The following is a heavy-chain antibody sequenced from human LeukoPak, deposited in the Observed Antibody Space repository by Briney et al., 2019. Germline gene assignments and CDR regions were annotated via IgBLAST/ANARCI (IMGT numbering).Heavy chain of an antibody. CDR2: ISGTDGMT. V-gene: IGHV3-23*01. CDR3: AKRSEISMFRGVIKPSFDY. Sequence: GGSLRLSCAASGFTFSSYAMSWVRQAPGKGLEWVSAISGTDGMTYYADSVKGRFTISRDNSKSTLYLQMNSLRAEDTALYYCAKRSEISMFRGVIKPSFDYWGQGTLVTVSS. CDR1: GFTFSSYA. J-gene: IGHJ4*02. D-gene: IGHD3-10*01.